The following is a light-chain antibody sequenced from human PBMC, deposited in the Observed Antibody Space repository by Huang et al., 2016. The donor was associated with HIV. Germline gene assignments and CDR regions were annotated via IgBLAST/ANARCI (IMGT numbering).Light chain of an antibody. Sequence: IRMPQSPFSLSASVGDRVTISCWASQGIRSYLAWYQQKPAKAPKFFIYYASSSQSGVPSRFSGSGSGSDDTLTISSLQPEDFATYYCQQYYRTPITFGQGTRLEIK. J-gene: IGKJ5*01. CDR3: QQYYRTPIT. CDR1: QGIRSY. CDR2: YAS. V-gene: IGKV1D-43*01.